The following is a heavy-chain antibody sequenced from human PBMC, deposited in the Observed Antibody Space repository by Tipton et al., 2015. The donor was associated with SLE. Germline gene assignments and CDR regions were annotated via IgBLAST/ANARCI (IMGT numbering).Heavy chain of an antibody. CDR1: GFTFSRYS. Sequence: SLRLSCAASGFTFSRYSMNLVRQAPGKGLEWVSAISSSSSYIYYADSVKGRFAISRDDAKNSLYLQINSLRAEDTAVYYCARGFLGMRAAQYYFDYWGQGTLVTVSS. CDR3: ARGFLGMRAAQYYFDY. V-gene: IGHV3-21*03. CDR2: ISSSSSYI. D-gene: IGHD6-6*01. J-gene: IGHJ4*02.